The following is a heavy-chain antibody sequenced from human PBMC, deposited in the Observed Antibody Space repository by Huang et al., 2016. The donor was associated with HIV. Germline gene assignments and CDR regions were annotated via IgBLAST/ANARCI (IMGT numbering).Heavy chain of an antibody. CDR2: ISYDGSNK. Sequence: QVQLVESGGGVVQPGRSLRLSCAASGFTFSSYGMHWVRKAPGKGLEWVAVISYDGSNKYYADSVKGRFTISRDKSKNTLYLQMNSLRAEDTAVYYCANWVYWGQGTLVTVSS. D-gene: IGHD7-27*01. V-gene: IGHV3-30*18. J-gene: IGHJ4*02. CDR3: ANWVY. CDR1: GFTFSSYG.